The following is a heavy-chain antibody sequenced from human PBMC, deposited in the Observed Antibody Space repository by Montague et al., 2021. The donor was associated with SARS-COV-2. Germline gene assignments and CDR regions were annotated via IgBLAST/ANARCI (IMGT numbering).Heavy chain of an antibody. CDR3: ARSPHDISTGYYRGFDY. CDR1: GFSLSTSGMC. J-gene: IGHJ4*02. Sequence: VKPTQTLTLTCTFSGFSLSTSGMCVSWIRQPPGKALEWLALIDWDDDKYYSTSLKTRLTISKDTSKNQVVLTMTNMDPVDTATYYCARSPHDISTGYYRGFDYWGQGTLVTVSS. V-gene: IGHV2-70*01. D-gene: IGHD3-9*01. CDR2: IDWDDDK.